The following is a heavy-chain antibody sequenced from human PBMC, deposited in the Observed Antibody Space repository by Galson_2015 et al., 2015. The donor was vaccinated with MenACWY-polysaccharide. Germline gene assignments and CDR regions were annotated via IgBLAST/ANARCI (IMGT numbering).Heavy chain of an antibody. CDR2: IKQDGSDR. Sequence: SLRLSCAASGFTFSTYWMTWVRQAPGKGLGWVATIKQDGSDRYYVDSVKGRFTISRDNAKNSLYLQINSLRAEDTAVYYCAREQDRMDVWGQGTTVTVSS. V-gene: IGHV3-7*01. CDR3: AREQDRMDV. CDR1: GFTFSTYW. J-gene: IGHJ6*02.